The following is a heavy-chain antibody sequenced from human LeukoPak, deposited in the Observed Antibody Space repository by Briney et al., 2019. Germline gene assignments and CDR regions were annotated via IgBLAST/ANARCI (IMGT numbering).Heavy chain of an antibody. Sequence: PSETLSLTCTVSGGSISSYYWSWIRQPPGKGLEWIGYIYCSGSTNYNPSLRSRVTISVDTSKNQFSLKLSSVTAADPAVYYCARGGNYGDYDGYFDYWGQGTLVTVSS. V-gene: IGHV4-59*08. CDR1: GGSISSYY. CDR2: IYCSGST. J-gene: IGHJ4*02. D-gene: IGHD4-17*01. CDR3: ARGGNYGDYDGYFDY.